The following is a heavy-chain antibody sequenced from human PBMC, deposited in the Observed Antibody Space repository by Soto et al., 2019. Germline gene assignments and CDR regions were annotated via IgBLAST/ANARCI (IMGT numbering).Heavy chain of an antibody. CDR3: ARDLLTYDFWSGYNIYYYYYGMDF. V-gene: IGHV3-33*01. J-gene: IGHJ6*02. CDR2: IWYDGSNK. Sequence: GGSLRLSCAASGFTFSSYGMHWVRQAPGKGLEWVAVIWYDGSNKYYADSVRGRFTISRDNSKNTLYLQMNSLRAEDTAVYYCARDLLTYDFWSGYNIYYYYYGMDFWGQGTTVTVSS. D-gene: IGHD3-3*01. CDR1: GFTFSSYG.